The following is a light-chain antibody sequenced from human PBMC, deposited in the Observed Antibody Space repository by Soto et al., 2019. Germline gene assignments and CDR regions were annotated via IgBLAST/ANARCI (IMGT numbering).Light chain of an antibody. Sequence: QSVLTQPPSASGSPGQSVTISCTGTSSDVGGYNYVSWYQQHPGKAPKLMIYEVSKRPSGVPDRFSGSKSGNTASLTVSGLQADDEADYYCSSYAGSNKVFGGGTKLTVL. V-gene: IGLV2-8*01. CDR1: SSDVGGYNY. J-gene: IGLJ2*01. CDR2: EVS. CDR3: SSYAGSNKV.